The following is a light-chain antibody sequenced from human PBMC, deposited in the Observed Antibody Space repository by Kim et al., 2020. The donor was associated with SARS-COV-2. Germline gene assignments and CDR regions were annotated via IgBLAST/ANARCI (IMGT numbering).Light chain of an antibody. Sequence: DIQLTQSPSSLSASVGYRVTITCRASQSISSYLNWYQQKPGQTHELLIYAASSLQSGVPSRFSGSGSGTDFTLTISSLQPEEIAAYFCQQSFSTPFTFGGGTTMDIK. CDR2: AAS. J-gene: IGKJ4*01. CDR1: QSISSY. V-gene: IGKV1-39*01. CDR3: QQSFSTPFT.